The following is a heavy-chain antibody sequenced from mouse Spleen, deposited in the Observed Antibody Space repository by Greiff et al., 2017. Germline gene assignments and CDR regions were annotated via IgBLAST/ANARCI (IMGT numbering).Heavy chain of an antibody. CDR2: IDPSDSYT. CDR3: ARKELIYYGNYAWFAY. CDR1: GYTFTSYW. J-gene: IGHJ3*01. D-gene: IGHD2-1*01. V-gene: IGHV1-50*01. Sequence: QVQLQQPGAELVKPGASVKLSCKASGYTFTSYWMQWVKQRPGQGLEWIGEIDPSDSYTNYNQKFKGKATLTVDTSSSTAYMQLSSLTSEDSAVYYCARKELIYYGNYAWFAYWGQGTLVTVSA.